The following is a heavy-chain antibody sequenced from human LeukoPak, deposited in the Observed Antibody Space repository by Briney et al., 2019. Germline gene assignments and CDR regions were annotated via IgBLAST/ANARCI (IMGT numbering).Heavy chain of an antibody. CDR1: GFTFSDYY. V-gene: IGHV3-11*01. D-gene: IGHD3-3*01. J-gene: IGHJ6*01. CDR2: ISSSGSTI. CDR3: ARLDRGYYDFWSGYYPHYYYGMDV. Sequence: GGSLRLSCAASGFTFSDYYMRWLRQAPGKGLEWVSYISSSGSTIYYADSVKGRFTISRDNAKNSLYLQMNSLRAEDTAVYYCARLDRGYYDFWSGYYPHYYYGMDVWGQGTTVTVSS.